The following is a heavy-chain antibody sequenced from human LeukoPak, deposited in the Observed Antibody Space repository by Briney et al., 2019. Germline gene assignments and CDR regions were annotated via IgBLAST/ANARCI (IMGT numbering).Heavy chain of an antibody. CDR3: ARHRDYGTGWYGFDY. Sequence: PSDTLSLTCTVSGGSINSYYWSWIRQPPGKGLEWIAYIYYSGSSNYNPSLKSRVTISVDTSKNQFSLRLSSVTAADTAVYYCARHRDYGTGWYGFDYWGQGSLVTVSS. CDR1: GGSINSYY. J-gene: IGHJ4*02. CDR2: IYYSGSS. D-gene: IGHD6-19*01. V-gene: IGHV4-59*08.